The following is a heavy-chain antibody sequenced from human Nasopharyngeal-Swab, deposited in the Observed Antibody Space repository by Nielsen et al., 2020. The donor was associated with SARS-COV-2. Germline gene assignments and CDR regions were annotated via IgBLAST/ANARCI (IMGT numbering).Heavy chain of an antibody. CDR1: GFTFSSYS. V-gene: IGHV3-48*04. D-gene: IGHD3-3*01. J-gene: IGHJ4*02. Sequence: GESLKISCAASGFTFSSYSMNWVRQAPGKGLEWVSYISSSSSTIYYADSVEGRFTISRDNAKNSLYLQMNSLRAEGTAVYYCAAGRYYDFWSGYSDYWGQGTLVTVSS. CDR3: AAGRYYDFWSGYSDY. CDR2: ISSSSSTI.